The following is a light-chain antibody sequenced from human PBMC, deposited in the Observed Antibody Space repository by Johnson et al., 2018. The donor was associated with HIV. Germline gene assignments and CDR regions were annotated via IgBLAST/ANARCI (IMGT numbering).Light chain of an antibody. V-gene: IGLV1-51*02. CDR2: ENT. CDR3: GTWDSSLSVYV. Sequence: SVLTQPPSVSAAPGQKVTISCSGSSSNIGNNYVSWYQQLPGTAPKLLIYENTKRPSGIPDRFSGSKSGTSATLDITGLQTGDEADYYCGTWDSSLSVYVFGNGTKVTVL. CDR1: SSNIGNNY. J-gene: IGLJ1*01.